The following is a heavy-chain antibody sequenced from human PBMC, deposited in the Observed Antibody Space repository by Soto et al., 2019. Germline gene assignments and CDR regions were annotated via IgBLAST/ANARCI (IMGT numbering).Heavy chain of an antibody. CDR2: ISGSGSIK. CDR3: ARAFSGHDSPDY. D-gene: IGHD5-12*01. Sequence: QVQLVESGGGLVKPGGSLRLSCAASGFTFSDYYMNWIRQAPGKGLERVSYISGSGSIKYYADSVEGRFTISRDNAKNSLYLQMNSLRAEDTAVYFCARAFSGHDSPDYWGQGTLVTVSS. V-gene: IGHV3-11*01. J-gene: IGHJ4*02. CDR1: GFTFSDYY.